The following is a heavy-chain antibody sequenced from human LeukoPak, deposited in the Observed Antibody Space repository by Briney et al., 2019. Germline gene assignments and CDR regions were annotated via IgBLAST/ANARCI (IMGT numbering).Heavy chain of an antibody. Sequence: GESLKISCKGSGYSFSSYWIGWVRQMPGKDLEWMGSIFPGDSDTRYSPSFQGQVTISADKSISTAYLQWSSLKASDTAMYYCARRHDTSGTFAYWGQGTLVTVSS. J-gene: IGHJ4*02. CDR1: GYSFSSYW. V-gene: IGHV5-51*01. CDR2: IFPGDSDT. CDR3: ARRHDTSGTFAY. D-gene: IGHD3-10*01.